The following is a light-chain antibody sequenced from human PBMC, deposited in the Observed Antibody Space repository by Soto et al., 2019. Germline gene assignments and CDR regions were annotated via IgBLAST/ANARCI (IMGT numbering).Light chain of an antibody. J-gene: IGLJ1*01. V-gene: IGLV2-8*01. CDR3: SSYAGNNKYV. CDR1: SSDVGGYNY. Sequence: QSALTQPPSASGSPGQSVTISCTGTSSDVGGYNYVSWYQQHPGKAPKLMIYEVSKRPSGVPDRFSGSKSGNTASLTVSGLQAEDEAEYYCSSYAGNNKYVFGTGTKLTVL. CDR2: EVS.